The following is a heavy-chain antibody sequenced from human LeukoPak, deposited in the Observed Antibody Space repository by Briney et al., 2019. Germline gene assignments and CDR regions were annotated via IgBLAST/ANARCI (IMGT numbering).Heavy chain of an antibody. CDR2: ISSSSSTI. CDR3: ARDLDTHHYFDY. CDR1: GFTFSSYS. D-gene: IGHD5-18*01. V-gene: IGHV3-48*02. J-gene: IGHJ4*02. Sequence: PGGSLRFSCAASGFTFSSYSMNWDRQAPGKGLEWVSYISSSSSTIYYADTVKGRFTISKDNAKNSLYLQMNSLRDEDTAVYYCARDLDTHHYFDYWGQGTLVTVSS.